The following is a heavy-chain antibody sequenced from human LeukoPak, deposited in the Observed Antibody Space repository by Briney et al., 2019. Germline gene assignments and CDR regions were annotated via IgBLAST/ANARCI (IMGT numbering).Heavy chain of an antibody. J-gene: IGHJ5*02. CDR3: ARGSNWKENWFDP. Sequence: ASVKVSCKASGYTFTDYHMHWVRQAPGQGLEWMGRINPNGGDTNYAQKFQGRVTMTRDTSITTAYMELSSLRSDDTAVYYCARGSNWKENWFDPWGQGTLVIVS. CDR2: INPNGGDT. V-gene: IGHV1-2*06. CDR1: GYTFTDYH. D-gene: IGHD1-1*01.